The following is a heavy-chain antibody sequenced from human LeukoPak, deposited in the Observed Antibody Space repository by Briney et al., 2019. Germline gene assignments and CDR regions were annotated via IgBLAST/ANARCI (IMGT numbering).Heavy chain of an antibody. CDR3: AKTVRRPHHYSSVPLTYFDY. CDR2: ISGSGGST. D-gene: IGHD6-25*01. J-gene: IGHJ4*02. CDR1: GFTFSSYA. V-gene: IGHV3-23*01. Sequence: PGGSLRLSCAASGFTFSSYAMSWVRQAPGKGLEWVSAISGSGGSTYYADSVKGRFTISRDNSKNTLYLQMNSLRAEDTAVYYCAKTVRRPHHYSSVPLTYFDYWGQGTLVTVSS.